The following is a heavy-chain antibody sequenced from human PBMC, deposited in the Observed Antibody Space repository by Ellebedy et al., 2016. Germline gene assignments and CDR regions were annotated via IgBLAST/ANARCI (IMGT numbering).Heavy chain of an antibody. CDR2: INGSGVIT. Sequence: GESLKISXAASGFTFSSYSLAWVRQAPGKGLEWVSSINGSGVITYYADSVKGRFTISRDNSKNTLYLQLNNLRAEDTAVFYCAKSRDGHFHGLHWGQGTLVTVSS. CDR3: AKSRDGHFHGLH. D-gene: IGHD5-24*01. J-gene: IGHJ4*02. V-gene: IGHV3-23*01. CDR1: GFTFSSYS.